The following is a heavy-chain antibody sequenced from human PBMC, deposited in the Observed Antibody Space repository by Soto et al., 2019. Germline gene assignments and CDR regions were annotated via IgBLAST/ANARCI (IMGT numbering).Heavy chain of an antibody. CDR1: GYTFTGYY. CDR3: ARGTLTMPYRESFQH. D-gene: IGHD2-8*01. V-gene: IGHV1-2*04. J-gene: IGHJ1*01. CDR2: INPNSGGT. Sequence: VASVKVSCKASGYTFTGYYMHWVRQAPGQGLEWMGWINPNSGGTNYAQKFQGWVTMTRDTSISTAYMELSRLRSDDTAVYYCARGTLTMPYRESFQHWGQGTLVTVSS.